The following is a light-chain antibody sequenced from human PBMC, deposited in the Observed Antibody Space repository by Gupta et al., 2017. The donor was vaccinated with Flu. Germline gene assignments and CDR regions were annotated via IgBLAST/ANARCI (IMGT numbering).Light chain of an antibody. Sequence: QSALTQPASVSGSPGQSIAISCTGTNSDIGAYNYVSWYQQHPGKAPKLRIYEVSNRPSGVSTRFSGSKSGNTASLTISGLQAEDEADYYCGSYGAVGVLGGGTKVTVL. J-gene: IGLJ2*01. V-gene: IGLV2-14*01. CDR3: GSYGAVGV. CDR1: NSDIGAYNY. CDR2: EVS.